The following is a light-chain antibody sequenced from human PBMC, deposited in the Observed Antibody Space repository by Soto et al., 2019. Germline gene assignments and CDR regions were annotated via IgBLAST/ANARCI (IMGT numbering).Light chain of an antibody. Sequence: QSALTQPASVSGSPGQSITISCTGTSSDVGGYNYVSWYQQHPGKAPKLMIYGVNIRPSGISNRFSGSKTGNTASLTISGLQAEDEADYYCSSYTRSSTRVFGTGTKVTVL. CDR1: SSDVGGYNY. J-gene: IGLJ1*01. CDR2: GVN. CDR3: SSYTRSSTRV. V-gene: IGLV2-14*01.